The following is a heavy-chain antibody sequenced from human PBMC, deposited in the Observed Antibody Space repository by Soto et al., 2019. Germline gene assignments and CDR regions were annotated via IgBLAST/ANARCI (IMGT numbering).Heavy chain of an antibody. Sequence: QVQLVESGGGVVQPGRSLRLSCAAAGFTFSTYAMEWVRQAPGKGLVWVALISYDGSEKYYADSVQGRFTVSRDNPKNTLYLQMDSLRPEDSAVYYCASPVEPFYYYGMDVWGQGTTVTVSS. CDR1: GFTFSTYA. CDR2: ISYDGSEK. V-gene: IGHV3-30-3*01. J-gene: IGHJ6*02. CDR3: ASPVEPFYYYGMDV.